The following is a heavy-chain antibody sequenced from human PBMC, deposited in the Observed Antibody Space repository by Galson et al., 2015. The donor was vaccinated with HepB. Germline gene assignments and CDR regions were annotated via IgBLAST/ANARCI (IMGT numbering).Heavy chain of an antibody. CDR3: ARGTKVELVYSGYKKPPYYFDY. Sequence: SVKVSCKASGGTFNNYGIGWVRQAPGQGLEWMGGIIPIFATPNSAQKFQGRVTITADKSTGTAYMELSSLTSEDTAVYYCARGTKVELVYSGYKKPPYYFDYWGQGTLVTVSS. CDR1: GGTFNNYG. D-gene: IGHD5-12*01. J-gene: IGHJ4*02. CDR2: IIPIFATP. V-gene: IGHV1-69*06.